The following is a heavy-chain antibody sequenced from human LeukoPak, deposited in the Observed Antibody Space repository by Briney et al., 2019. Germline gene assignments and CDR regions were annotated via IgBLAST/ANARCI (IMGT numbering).Heavy chain of an antibody. CDR3: ARDRRGQCCGGDCYSVVFDY. CDR1: GYTFTSYG. Sequence: GASVKVSCKASGYTFTSYGISWVRQAPGQGLEWMGWISAYNGNTNYAQKLQGRVTMTTDTSTSTAYMELRSLRSDDTAVYYCARDRRGQCCGGDCYSVVFDYWGQGTLVTVSS. J-gene: IGHJ4*02. V-gene: IGHV1-18*01. CDR2: ISAYNGNT. D-gene: IGHD2-21*02.